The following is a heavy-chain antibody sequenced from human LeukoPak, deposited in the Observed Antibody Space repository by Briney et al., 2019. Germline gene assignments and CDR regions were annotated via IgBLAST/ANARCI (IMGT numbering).Heavy chain of an antibody. V-gene: IGHV3-21*04. CDR3: ARDAGFLRSPGYFDY. Sequence: PGGTLRLSCAASGFAFNTYDMSWVRQSPGKGLEWVASITTTSTYMYYADSVKGRFTISRDNSKNTVYLQMNSLRAEDTAVYYCARDAGFLRSPGYFDYWGQGTLVTVSS. J-gene: IGHJ4*02. D-gene: IGHD4-17*01. CDR2: ITTTSTYM. CDR1: GFAFNTYD.